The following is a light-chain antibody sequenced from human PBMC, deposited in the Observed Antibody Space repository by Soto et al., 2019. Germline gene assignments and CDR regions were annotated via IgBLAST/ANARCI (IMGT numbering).Light chain of an antibody. Sequence: DIVLTQSPGPLSLSPGERATLSCRVSQSLSGNYLAWYQQRPGQPPRLLIYGASSRATGIPDRFSGSWSGTDFTLTISRLEPEDFAVYIGQQYGSSHMYTFGQGTKLEIK. V-gene: IGKV3-20*01. CDR3: QQYGSSHMYT. CDR2: GAS. CDR1: QSLSGNY. J-gene: IGKJ2*01.